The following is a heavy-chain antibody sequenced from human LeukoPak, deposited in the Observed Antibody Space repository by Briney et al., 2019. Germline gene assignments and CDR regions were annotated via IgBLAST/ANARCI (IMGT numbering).Heavy chain of an antibody. D-gene: IGHD3-10*01. V-gene: IGHV3-53*01. CDR2: IYSGGST. CDR3: ASEVTGRNAGWFDP. J-gene: IGHJ5*02. Sequence: GGSLRLSCAASGFTVSSNYMSWVRQAPGKGLEWVSVIYSGGSTYYADSVKGRFTISRDNSKNTLYLQMNSLRAEDTAVYYCASEVTGRNAGWFDPWGQGTLVTVSS. CDR1: GFTVSSNY.